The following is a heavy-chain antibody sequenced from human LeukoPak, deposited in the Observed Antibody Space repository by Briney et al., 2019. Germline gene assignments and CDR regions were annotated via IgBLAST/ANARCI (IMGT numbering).Heavy chain of an antibody. Sequence: HPGGSLRLSCAASGFTFSSYAMHWVRQAPGKGLEYVSAISSNGGSTYYANSVKGRFTISRDNSKNTLYLQMGSLRAEDMAGYYCTRIVRPAIKDYWGQGTLVTVSS. CDR1: GFTFSSYA. V-gene: IGHV3-64*01. CDR3: TRIVRPAIKDY. D-gene: IGHD1-26*01. CDR2: ISSNGGST. J-gene: IGHJ4*02.